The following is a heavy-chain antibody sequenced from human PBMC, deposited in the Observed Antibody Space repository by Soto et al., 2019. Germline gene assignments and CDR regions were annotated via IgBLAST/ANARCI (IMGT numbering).Heavy chain of an antibody. CDR3: ALLRWPYGSGSYYTTSDPYYYYYYGMDV. D-gene: IGHD3-10*01. Sequence: GGSLRLSCAASGFTFSSYGMHWVRQAPGKGLEWVAVIWYDGSNKYYADSVKGRFTISRDNSKNTLYRQMNSLRAEDTAVYYCALLRWPYGSGSYYTTSDPYYYYYYGMDVWGQGTTVTVSS. CDR1: GFTFSSYG. J-gene: IGHJ6*02. V-gene: IGHV3-33*01. CDR2: IWYDGSNK.